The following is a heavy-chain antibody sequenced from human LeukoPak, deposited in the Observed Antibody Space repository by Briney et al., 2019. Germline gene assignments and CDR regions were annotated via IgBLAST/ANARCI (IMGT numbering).Heavy chain of an antibody. Sequence: GGSLRLSCAASGFSISDYYMSWIRQSPGRGLEWISYVTSSGGSTKYADSVKGRFTISRDNAKNSVALQMNSLRAEDTAVYYCTRERRGSYFAFESWGQGTLVTVSS. D-gene: IGHD3-10*01. CDR1: GFSISDYY. V-gene: IGHV3-11*01. J-gene: IGHJ4*02. CDR2: VTSSGGST. CDR3: TRERRGSYFAFES.